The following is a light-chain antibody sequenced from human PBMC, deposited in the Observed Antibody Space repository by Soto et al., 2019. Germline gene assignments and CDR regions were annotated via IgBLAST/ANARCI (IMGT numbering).Light chain of an antibody. CDR1: SSDVGSYNL. CDR2: EGS. V-gene: IGLV2-23*01. J-gene: IGLJ2*01. Sequence: QLVLTQPASVSGSPGQSITISCTGTSSDVGSYNLVSWYQQHPGKAPKLMIYEGSKRPSGVSNRFSGSKSGNTASLTISGLQAEDEADYYCCSYAGSSTPGVVFGGGTKLTVL. CDR3: CSYAGSSTPGVV.